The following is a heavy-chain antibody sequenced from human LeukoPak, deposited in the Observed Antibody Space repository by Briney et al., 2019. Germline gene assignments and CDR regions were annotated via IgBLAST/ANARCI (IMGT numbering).Heavy chain of an antibody. CDR1: GFTFSNAW. Sequence: PGGSLRLSCVACGFTFSNAWMSWVRQAPGKGLEWVGRIKSKNDGGTTDYAPPVKGRFTISRDDSKSTLHLQMDSLKTEDTAVYYCTTVYSSYARGWGQGTLVTVSS. J-gene: IGHJ4*02. V-gene: IGHV3-15*01. D-gene: IGHD5-12*01. CDR3: TTVYSSYARG. CDR2: IKSKNDGGTT.